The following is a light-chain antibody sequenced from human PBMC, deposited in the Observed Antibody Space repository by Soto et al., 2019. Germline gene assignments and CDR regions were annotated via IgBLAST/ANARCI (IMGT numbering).Light chain of an antibody. CDR1: QSISTW. CDR3: QQYNTYST. J-gene: IGKJ1*01. V-gene: IGKV1-5*03. CDR2: KAS. Sequence: DIRMTQSPSTLSASVGDRVTITCRASQSISTWLAWFQQKPGKAPKLLIYKASNLESGVPSRFSGSGSGTEFTLTISSLQPDDFATYYCQQYNTYSTFGQGTKVEVK.